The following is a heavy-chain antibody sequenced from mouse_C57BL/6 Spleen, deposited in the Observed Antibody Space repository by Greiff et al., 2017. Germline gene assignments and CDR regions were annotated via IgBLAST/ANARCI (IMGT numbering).Heavy chain of an antibody. CDR2: IFPGDGDT. CDR3: ARGGDDGCDY. D-gene: IGHD2-3*01. Sequence: VQLQQSGPELVKPGASVKISCKASGYAFSRSWMNWVKQRPGKGLELIGRIFPGDGDTNYNGKFTGKATLTADKSSRAAYMQLSSLTSEDSTVYFCARGGDDGCDYWGQGTTRTVSS. CDR1: GYAFSRSW. V-gene: IGHV1-82*01. J-gene: IGHJ2*01.